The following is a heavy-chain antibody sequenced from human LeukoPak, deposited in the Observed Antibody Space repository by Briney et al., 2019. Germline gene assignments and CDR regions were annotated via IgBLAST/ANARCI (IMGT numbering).Heavy chain of an antibody. CDR2: ISGSGGST. Sequence: QTGGSLRLSCAASGFTFSSYGMSWVRQAPGKGLEWVSAISGSGGSTYYADSVKGRFTISRDNSKNTLYLQMNSLRAEDTAVYYCAKDPLLDYDYVWGSYRLPRSYYYMDVWGKGTTVTVSS. V-gene: IGHV3-23*01. J-gene: IGHJ6*03. D-gene: IGHD3-16*02. CDR3: AKDPLLDYDYVWGSYRLPRSYYYMDV. CDR1: GFTFSSYG.